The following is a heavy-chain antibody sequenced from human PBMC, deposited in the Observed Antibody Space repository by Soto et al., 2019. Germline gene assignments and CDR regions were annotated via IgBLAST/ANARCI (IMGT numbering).Heavy chain of an antibody. Sequence: PGESLKTSCKGSGYSFTSYWISWVRQMPGKGLEWMGIIYPGDSDTRYSPSFQGQVTISADKSISTAYLQWSSLKASDTAMYYCARHGYYDFWSGYYNYYYYGMDVWGQGTTVTVSS. J-gene: IGHJ6*02. V-gene: IGHV5-51*01. D-gene: IGHD3-3*01. CDR1: GYSFTSYW. CDR3: ARHGYYDFWSGYYNYYYYGMDV. CDR2: IYPGDSDT.